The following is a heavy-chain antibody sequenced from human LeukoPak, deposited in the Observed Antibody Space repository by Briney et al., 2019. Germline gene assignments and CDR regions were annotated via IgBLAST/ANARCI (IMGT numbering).Heavy chain of an antibody. J-gene: IGHJ5*02. V-gene: IGHV1-2*02. D-gene: IGHD3-10*01. CDR1: GYTFTGYY. Sequence: ASVKVSCKASGYTFTGYYMHWVRQAPGQGLEWMGWINPSSGGTNYAQKFQGRVTMTRDTSISTAYMELSRLRSDDTAVYYCAGLWFGELLYDDNWFDPWGQGTLVTVSS. CDR3: AGLWFGELLYDDNWFDP. CDR2: INPSSGGT.